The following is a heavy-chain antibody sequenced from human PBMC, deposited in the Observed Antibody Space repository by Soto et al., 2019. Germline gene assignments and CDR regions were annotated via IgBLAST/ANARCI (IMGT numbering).Heavy chain of an antibody. CDR3: ARGRYGDY. V-gene: IGHV1-18*01. J-gene: IGHJ4*02. Sequence: QVHLVQSGAEVKKPGASVKVSCTGSGYTFTSYGITWVRQAPGQGLEWMGWISAHNGNTDYAQKLQGRVTVTRDTSTSTAYMELRSLRSDDTAVDYCARGRYGDYWGQGALVTVSS. CDR2: ISAHNGNT. D-gene: IGHD1-1*01. CDR1: GYTFTSYG.